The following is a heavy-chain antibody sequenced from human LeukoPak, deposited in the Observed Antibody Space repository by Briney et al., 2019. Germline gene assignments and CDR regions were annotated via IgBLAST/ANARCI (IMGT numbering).Heavy chain of an antibody. CDR3: ARGGTGIAAAGTMFYDNWFDP. V-gene: IGHV1-8*01. CDR2: MNPNRGNT. D-gene: IGHD6-13*01. J-gene: IGHJ5*02. CDR1: GYTFTSYD. Sequence: ASVKVSCKASGYTFTSYDINWGRQATGRGREWMGWMNPNRGNTGYAQKFQGRVTMTRNTSISTAYMELSSLRSADTAVYYCARGGTGIAAAGTMFYDNWFDPWGQGTLVTVSS.